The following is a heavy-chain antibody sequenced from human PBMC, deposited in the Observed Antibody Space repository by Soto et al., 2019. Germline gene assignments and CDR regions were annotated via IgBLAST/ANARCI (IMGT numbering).Heavy chain of an antibody. V-gene: IGHV3-30*18. D-gene: IGHD2-2*01. CDR3: AKDLMGCSSTSCPQYNWFDP. J-gene: IGHJ5*02. Sequence: GGSLRLSCAASGFTFSSYGMHWVRQAPGKGLEWVAVISYDGSNKYYADSVKGRFTISRDNSKNTLYLQMNSLRAEDTAVYYCAKDLMGCSSTSCPQYNWFDPWGQGTLVTVSS. CDR2: ISYDGSNK. CDR1: GFTFSSYG.